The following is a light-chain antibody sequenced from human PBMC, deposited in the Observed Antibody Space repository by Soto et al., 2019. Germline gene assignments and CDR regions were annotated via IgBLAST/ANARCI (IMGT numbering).Light chain of an antibody. V-gene: IGKV1-27*01. CDR3: PKYNSAPWT. CDR1: RGFSSY. J-gene: IGKJ1*01. CDR2: AAS. Sequence: DIPMTQSPSSLSASVGDRVTITCRVSRGFSSYLAWYQQKPGKVPKLLIYAASTLQSGVPSRFSGSGSGTDFTLTISILQPEDVATYYCPKYNSAPWTFGPGTKVEIK.